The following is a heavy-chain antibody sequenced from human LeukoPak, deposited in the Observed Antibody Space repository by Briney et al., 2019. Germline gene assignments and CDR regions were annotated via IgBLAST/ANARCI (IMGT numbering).Heavy chain of an antibody. Sequence: GSLRLSCAASGFTFSSYSMNWIRQPPGKGLEWIGEINHSGSTNYNPSLKSRVTISVDTSKSQFSLKLSSVTAADRAVYYCARAETTSGADWFDPWGQGTLVTVSS. CDR2: INHSGST. CDR1: GFTFSSYS. CDR3: ARAETTSGADWFDP. D-gene: IGHD4-11*01. J-gene: IGHJ5*02. V-gene: IGHV4-34*01.